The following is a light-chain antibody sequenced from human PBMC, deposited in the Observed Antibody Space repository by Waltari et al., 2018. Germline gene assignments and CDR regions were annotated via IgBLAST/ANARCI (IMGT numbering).Light chain of an antibody. CDR3: CSYAGSNSYV. V-gene: IGLV2-8*01. CDR2: QVL. CDR1: SSAVAAYKY. Sequence: HSALTQPPSASGSPGQSVTISCTGSSSAVAAYKYSSWYHQPPDKAPKPIVLQVLKRPSGVPDRFSGSKSGHTASLTVSGLQAEDEADYYCCSYAGSNSYVFGSGTKITVL. J-gene: IGLJ1*01.